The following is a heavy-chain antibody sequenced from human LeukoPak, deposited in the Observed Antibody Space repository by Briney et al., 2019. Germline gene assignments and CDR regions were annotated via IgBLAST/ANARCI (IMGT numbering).Heavy chain of an antibody. CDR2: INPNSGGT. CDR1: GYTFTGYY. V-gene: IGHV1-2*06. Sequence: GASVKVSCKASGYTFTGYYMHWVRQAPGQGLEWMGRINPNSGGTNYAQKFQGRVTMTRDTSISTAYMELSRLRSDDTAVYYCARDGTGYCSGGSCYSGASFDYWGRGTLVTVSS. D-gene: IGHD2-15*01. J-gene: IGHJ4*02. CDR3: ARDGTGYCSGGSCYSGASFDY.